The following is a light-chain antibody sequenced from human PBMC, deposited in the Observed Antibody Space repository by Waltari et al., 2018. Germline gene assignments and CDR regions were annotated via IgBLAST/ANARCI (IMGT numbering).Light chain of an antibody. CDR2: EVS. CDR3: ISYAGNNKYV. CDR1: TSDVGAYNY. Sequence: QSALTQPPSASGSPGQAVTISCTGTTSDVGAYNYFSCYQQYQDKAPKLMIYEVSKRPSGVPDRFSGSKSGNTASLTVAGLQAEDEADYYCISYAGNNKYVLGAGTKVTVL. V-gene: IGLV2-8*01. J-gene: IGLJ1*01.